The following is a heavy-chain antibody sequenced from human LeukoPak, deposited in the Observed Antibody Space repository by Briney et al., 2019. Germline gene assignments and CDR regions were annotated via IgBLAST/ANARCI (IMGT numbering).Heavy chain of an antibody. CDR3: ARGDLWLGH. J-gene: IGHJ4*02. CDR2: IKSDGSEE. CDR1: GFISSSYW. Sequence: GGSLRLSCATSGFISSSYWMCWVRQAPGKGLEWAANIKSDGSEEYYGDSVKGRFTISRDNAKNSLYLQMNSLRVEDTAVYYCARGDLWLGHWGQGSLVTVSS. D-gene: IGHD3-10*01. V-gene: IGHV3-7*01.